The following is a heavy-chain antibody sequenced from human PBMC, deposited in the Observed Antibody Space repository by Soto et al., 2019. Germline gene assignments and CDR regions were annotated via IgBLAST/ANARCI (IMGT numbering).Heavy chain of an antibody. CDR1: GGLFSTYA. V-gene: IGHV1-69*01. J-gene: IGHJ4*02. Sequence: QEQLVQSGAEVKKSGSSVKVSCKASGGLFSTYAISWLRQAPGQGLDWMGCIIPVFATTYYAEKFEGRVTITADESTNTAYMELSSLRSEDTAMYYCARGDSGYVWFNEIWGQGTLVNVSS. CDR3: ARGDSGYVWFNEI. D-gene: IGHD3-22*01. CDR2: IIPVFATT.